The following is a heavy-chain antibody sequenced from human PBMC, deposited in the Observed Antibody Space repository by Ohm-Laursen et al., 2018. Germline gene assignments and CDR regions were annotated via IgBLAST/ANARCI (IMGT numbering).Heavy chain of an antibody. Sequence: ASVKVSCKVSGYSLTEFSIYWVRQAPGKGLEWMGGLDFEDGETIYAQNFQGRVSMTEDTSANTAYMELSSLRSDDTAVYYCTTGFRWSGLRFLWGQGTLVTVSS. J-gene: IGHJ4*02. CDR2: LDFEDGET. V-gene: IGHV1-24*01. CDR1: GYSLTEFS. CDR3: TTGFRWSGLRFL. D-gene: IGHD6-25*01.